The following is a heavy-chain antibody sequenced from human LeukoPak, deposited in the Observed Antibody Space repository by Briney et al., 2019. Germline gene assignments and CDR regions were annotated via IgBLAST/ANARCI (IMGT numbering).Heavy chain of an antibody. CDR1: GGSISSSSYY. D-gene: IGHD3-9*01. J-gene: IGHJ4*02. V-gene: IGHV4-39*01. Sequence: PSETLSLTCTVSGGSISSSSYYWGWIRQPPGKGLEWIGSIYYSGSTYYNPSLKSRVTISVDTSKNQFSLKLSSVTAADTAVYYCARHAYYDILTGPFDYWGQGTLVTVSS. CDR2: IYYSGST. CDR3: ARHAYYDILTGPFDY.